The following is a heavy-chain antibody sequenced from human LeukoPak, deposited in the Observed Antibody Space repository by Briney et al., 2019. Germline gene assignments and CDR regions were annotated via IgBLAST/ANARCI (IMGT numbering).Heavy chain of an antibody. CDR1: GGSISSYY. CDR3: ARGIVVPAARFDP. D-gene: IGHD2-2*01. J-gene: IGHJ5*02. CDR2: IYYSGST. Sequence: SETLSLTCTVSGGSISSYYWSWIRQPPGKGLEWIGYIYYSGSTNYNPSLTSRVTISVDTSKNQFSLKLSSVTAADTAVYYCARGIVVPAARFDPWGQGTLVTVSS. V-gene: IGHV4-59*01.